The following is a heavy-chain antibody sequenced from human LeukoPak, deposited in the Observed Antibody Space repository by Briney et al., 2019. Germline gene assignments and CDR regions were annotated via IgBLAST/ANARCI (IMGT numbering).Heavy chain of an antibody. Sequence: GGPLRLSCAASGFTFSGSAMHWVRQASGKGLEWVGRIRSKANSYATAYAASVKGRFTISRDDSKNTAYLQMNSLKTEDTAVYYCTSEYQLLSGSYPPAFDIWGQGTMVTVSS. CDR3: TSEYQLLSGSYPPAFDI. CDR2: IRSKANSYAT. J-gene: IGHJ3*02. V-gene: IGHV3-73*01. CDR1: GFTFSGSA. D-gene: IGHD1-26*01.